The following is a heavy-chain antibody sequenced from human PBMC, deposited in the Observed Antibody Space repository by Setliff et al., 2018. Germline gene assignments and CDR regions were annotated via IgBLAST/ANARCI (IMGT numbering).Heavy chain of an antibody. D-gene: IGHD3-3*01. CDR3: ASDGQGNYNFWSGSYYYGMDV. CDR1: GYTFTSYG. J-gene: IGHJ6*02. CDR2: ISAYNGNT. V-gene: IGHV1-18*01. Sequence: GASVKVSCKASGYTFTSYGISWVRQAPGQGLEWMGWISAYNGNTNYAQKLQGRVTMTTDTSTSTAYMELRSLRSDDTAVYYCASDGQGNYNFWSGSYYYGMDVWGQGTTVTVSS.